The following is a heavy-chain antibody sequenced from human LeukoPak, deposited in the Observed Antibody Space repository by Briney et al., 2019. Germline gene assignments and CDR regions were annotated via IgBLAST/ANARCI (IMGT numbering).Heavy chain of an antibody. V-gene: IGHV3-21*01. CDR3: ARVALYYDSSGSFDY. CDR1: GFTFSSYS. Sequence: GGSLRLSCAASGFTFSSYSMNWVRQAPVKGLEWVSSISSSSSYIYYADSVKGRFTISRDNAKNSLYLQMNSLRAEDTAVYYCARVALYYDSSGSFDYWGQGTLVTVSS. D-gene: IGHD3-22*01. J-gene: IGHJ4*02. CDR2: ISSSSSYI.